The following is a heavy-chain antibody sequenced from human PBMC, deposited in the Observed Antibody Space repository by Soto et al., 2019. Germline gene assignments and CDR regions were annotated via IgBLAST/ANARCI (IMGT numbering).Heavy chain of an antibody. CDR3: ARVRAAADNAYYYYYMDV. Sequence: SGGSLRLSCAASGFTFSSYSMNWVRQAPGKGLEWVSYISSSSSTIYYADSVKGRFTISRDNAKNSLYLQMNGLRAEDTAVYYCARVRAAADNAYYYYYMDVWGKGTTVTVSS. CDR1: GFTFSSYS. CDR2: ISSSSSTI. D-gene: IGHD6-13*01. J-gene: IGHJ6*03. V-gene: IGHV3-48*01.